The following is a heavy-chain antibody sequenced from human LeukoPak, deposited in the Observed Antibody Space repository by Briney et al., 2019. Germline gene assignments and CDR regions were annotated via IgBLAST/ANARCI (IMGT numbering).Heavy chain of an antibody. CDR1: GFTFSSYG. CDR2: IRYDGSNK. CDR3: ARGIAVAGYPVTPLDY. V-gene: IGHV3-30*02. D-gene: IGHD6-19*01. J-gene: IGHJ4*02. Sequence: GGSLRLSCAASGFTFSSYGMHWVRQAPGKGLEWVAFIRYDGSNKYYADSVKGRFTISRDNSKNTLYLQMNSLRAEDTAVYYCARGIAVAGYPVTPLDYWGQGTLVTVSS.